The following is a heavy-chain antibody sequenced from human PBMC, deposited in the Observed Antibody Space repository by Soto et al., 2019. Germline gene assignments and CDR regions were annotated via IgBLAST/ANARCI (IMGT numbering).Heavy chain of an antibody. J-gene: IGHJ6*02. Sequence: PGESLKISCKGSGYSFTSYWIIWVRQMPGKGLEWMGRIDPSDSYTNYSPSFQGHVTISADKSISTAYLQWSSLKASDTAMYYCARQRFYAYYYYYGMDVWGQGTTVTVSS. CDR1: GYSFTSYW. V-gene: IGHV5-10-1*01. CDR2: IDPSDSYT. CDR3: ARQRFYAYYYYYGMDV. D-gene: IGHD3-16*01.